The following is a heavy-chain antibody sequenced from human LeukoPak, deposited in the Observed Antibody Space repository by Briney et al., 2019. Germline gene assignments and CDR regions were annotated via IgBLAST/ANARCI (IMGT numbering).Heavy chain of an antibody. V-gene: IGHV3-9*03. CDR3: AKSRSRYCSGGSCLGYYFDY. Sequence: PGRSLRLSCAASGFTFDDYAMHWVRQAPGKGLEWVSGISWNSGSIGYADSVKGRFTISRDNAKNSLYLQMNSLRAEDMALYYCAKSRSRYCSGGSCLGYYFDYWGQGTLVTVSS. J-gene: IGHJ4*02. CDR2: ISWNSGSI. CDR1: GFTFDDYA. D-gene: IGHD2-15*01.